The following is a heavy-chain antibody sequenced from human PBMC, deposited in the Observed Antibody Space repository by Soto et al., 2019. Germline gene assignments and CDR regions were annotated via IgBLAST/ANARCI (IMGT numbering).Heavy chain of an antibody. Sequence: EVQLVESGGGLVKPGGSLRLSCAASGFTFSSYSMNWVRQAPGKGLEWVSSISSSSSYIYYADSVKGRFTISRDNAKNSLYRQMNSLRAEDTAVYYCARGDIVVVVAAEYFQHWGQGTLVTVSS. CDR3: ARGDIVVVVAAEYFQH. V-gene: IGHV3-21*01. D-gene: IGHD2-15*01. CDR1: GFTFSSYS. J-gene: IGHJ1*01. CDR2: ISSSSSYI.